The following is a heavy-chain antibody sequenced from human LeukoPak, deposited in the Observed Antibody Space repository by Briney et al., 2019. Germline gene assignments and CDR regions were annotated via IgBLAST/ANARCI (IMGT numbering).Heavy chain of an antibody. D-gene: IGHD4-17*01. CDR2: INSDGSST. V-gene: IGHV3-74*01. CDR1: GFTFSSYW. CDR3: ARARDYGGNSGVLERYYFDY. Sequence: GGSLRLSCAASGFTFSSYWMHWVRHAPGKGLVWVSRINSDGSSTSYADSVKGRFTISRDNAKNTLYLQMNSLRAEDTAVYYCARARDYGGNSGVLERYYFDYWGQGTLVTVSS. J-gene: IGHJ4*02.